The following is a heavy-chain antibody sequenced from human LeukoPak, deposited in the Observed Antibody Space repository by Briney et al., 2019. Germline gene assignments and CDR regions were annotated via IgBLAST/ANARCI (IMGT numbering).Heavy chain of an antibody. D-gene: IGHD6-13*01. CDR3: ARDLQPLPFDY. Sequence: GGSLRLSCAASGFSLRSFGMSWVRQAPGKGLEWVAVIWYDGSNKYYADSVKGRFTISRDNSKNTLYLQMNSLRAEDTAVYYCARDLQPLPFDYWGQGTLVTVSS. CDR1: GFSLRSFG. CDR2: IWYDGSNK. V-gene: IGHV3-33*08. J-gene: IGHJ4*02.